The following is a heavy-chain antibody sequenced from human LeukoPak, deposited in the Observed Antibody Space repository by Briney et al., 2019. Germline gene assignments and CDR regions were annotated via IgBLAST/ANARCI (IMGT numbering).Heavy chain of an antibody. Sequence: PSETLSLTCTVSGDSISGYSWSWIRQSPGKGLEWIGYIYYSGSTNYNPSLKSRVTMSVDTSKNQFSLKLSSVTAADTAVYYCAATGWRSSGFDPWGQGTLVTVSS. CDR2: IYYSGST. CDR1: GDSISGYS. J-gene: IGHJ5*02. D-gene: IGHD6-13*01. CDR3: AATGWRSSGFDP. V-gene: IGHV4-59*01.